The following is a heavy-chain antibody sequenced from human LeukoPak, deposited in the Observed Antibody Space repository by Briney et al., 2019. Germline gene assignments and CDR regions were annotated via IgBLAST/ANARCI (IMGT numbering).Heavy chain of an antibody. D-gene: IGHD3-22*01. CDR3: AKDPEGSGYYPLKGQSYYFDY. J-gene: IGHJ4*02. Sequence: PGGSLRLSCAASGFTFSSYSMNWVRQAPGKGLEWVSYISSSSSTIYYADSVKGRFTISRDNAKNSLYLQMNSLRAEDTAVYYCAKDPEGSGYYPLKGQSYYFDYWGQGTLVTVSS. CDR2: ISSSSSTI. V-gene: IGHV3-48*01. CDR1: GFTFSSYS.